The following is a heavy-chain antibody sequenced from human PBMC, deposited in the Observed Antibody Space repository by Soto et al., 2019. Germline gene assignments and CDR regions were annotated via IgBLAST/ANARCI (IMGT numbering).Heavy chain of an antibody. J-gene: IGHJ5*02. D-gene: IGHD4-17*01. Sequence: SVKVSCKASGGTFSSYAISWVRQAPGQGLEWMGGIIPIFGTANYAQKFQGRVTITADESTSTAYMELSSLRSEDTAVYYCARDRNPYYGGNSNNWFDPWGQGTLVTVSS. CDR2: IIPIFGTA. CDR3: ARDRNPYYGGNSNNWFDP. CDR1: GGTFSSYA. V-gene: IGHV1-69*13.